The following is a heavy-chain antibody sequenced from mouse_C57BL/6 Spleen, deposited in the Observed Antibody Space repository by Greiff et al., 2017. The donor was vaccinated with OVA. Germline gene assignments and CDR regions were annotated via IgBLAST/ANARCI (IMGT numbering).Heavy chain of an antibody. CDR1: GYSITSGYY. D-gene: IGHD1-1*01. J-gene: IGHJ2*01. CDR2: ISYDGSN. Sequence: EVKLQESGPGLVKPSQSLSLTCSVTGYSITSGYYWNWIRQFPGNKLEWMGYISYDGSNNYNPSLKNRISITRDTSKNQFFLKLNSVTTEDTATYYCARLPLGVVAGDYFDYWGQGTTLTVSS. V-gene: IGHV3-6*01. CDR3: ARLPLGVVAGDYFDY.